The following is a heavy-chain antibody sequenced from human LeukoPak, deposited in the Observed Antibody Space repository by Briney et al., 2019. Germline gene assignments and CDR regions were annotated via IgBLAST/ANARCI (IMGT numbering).Heavy chain of an antibody. D-gene: IGHD2-21*01. Sequence: ASVKVSCKASGGTFISYAISWVRQAPGQGLEWMGGIIPIFGTANYAQKLQGRLTMTTDTSTSTAYIELSSLRSDDTAVYYCARGVIPDNWFDPWGQGTLFTVSS. J-gene: IGHJ5*02. V-gene: IGHV1-69*05. CDR1: GGTFISYA. CDR2: IIPIFGTA. CDR3: ARGVIPDNWFDP.